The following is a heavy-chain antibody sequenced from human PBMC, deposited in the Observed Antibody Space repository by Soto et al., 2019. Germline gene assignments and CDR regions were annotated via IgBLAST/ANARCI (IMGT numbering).Heavy chain of an antibody. Sequence: QVQLVESGGGVVQPGRSLRLSCAASGFSFSGYDMHWVRQAPGKGLEWVALISFDGTKKYFPDSVKGRFTISRDNSRSSLYLQINSLSTEDTAVYYCAKGCYSVSNFFDSWGQGTLVSVSS. D-gene: IGHD1-26*01. CDR3: AKGCYSVSNFFDS. CDR2: ISFDGTKK. J-gene: IGHJ4*02. CDR1: GFSFSGYD. V-gene: IGHV3-30*18.